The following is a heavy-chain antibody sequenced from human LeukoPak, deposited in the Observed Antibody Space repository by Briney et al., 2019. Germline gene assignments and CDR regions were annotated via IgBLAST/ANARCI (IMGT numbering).Heavy chain of an antibody. CDR2: IYYSGST. Sequence: SETLSLTCTVSGGSISSSSYYWGWIRQPPGKGLEWIGSIYYSGSTCYNPSLKSRVTISVDTSKNQFSLKLSSVTAADTAVYYCARRAGDTAMVTLYYFDYWGQGTLVTVSS. D-gene: IGHD5-18*01. CDR1: GGSISSSSYY. J-gene: IGHJ4*02. CDR3: ARRAGDTAMVTLYYFDY. V-gene: IGHV4-39*01.